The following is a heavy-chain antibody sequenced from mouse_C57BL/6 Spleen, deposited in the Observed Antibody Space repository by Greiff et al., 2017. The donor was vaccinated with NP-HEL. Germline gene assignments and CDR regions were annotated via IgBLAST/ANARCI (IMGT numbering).Heavy chain of an antibody. J-gene: IGHJ3*01. CDR3: ARPRNYDSAWFAC. CDR2: ISSGSSTI. CDR1: GFTFSDYG. Sequence: EVMLVESGGGLVKPGGSLKLSCAASGFTFSDYGMHWVRQAPEKGLEWVAYISSGSSTIYYADTVKGRFTISRDNAKNTLFLQMTSLRSEDTAMYYCARPRNYDSAWFACWGQGTLVTVSA. V-gene: IGHV5-17*01. D-gene: IGHD2-4*01.